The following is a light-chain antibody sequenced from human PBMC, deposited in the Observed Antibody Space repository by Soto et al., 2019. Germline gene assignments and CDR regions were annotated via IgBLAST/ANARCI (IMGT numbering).Light chain of an antibody. CDR1: QSIGRR. CDR3: QHYNSFPYT. J-gene: IGKJ2*01. CDR2: KAS. Sequence: DIQMTQSPSTLSASVGDRVTITCRASQSIGRRLAWYQQKPGKAPKLLIYKASSLEGGVPSRFSGSGSGTEFTLTISSLQPDDFTTYYCQHYNSFPYTFGQGTKLEIK. V-gene: IGKV1-5*03.